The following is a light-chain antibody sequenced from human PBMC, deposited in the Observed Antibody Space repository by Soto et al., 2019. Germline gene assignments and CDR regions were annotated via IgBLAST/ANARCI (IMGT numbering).Light chain of an antibody. V-gene: IGKV1-12*01. Sequence: DIQMTQSPSSVSASVGDRVVITCRASQDISNYLAWYQQKPGDAPELLIYAASRLKRGVPSRFSGSGSGTDFTLIIDSLQPEDFATYYFRQADIFPLTFGGGTKVEI. J-gene: IGKJ4*01. CDR2: AAS. CDR1: QDISNY. CDR3: RQADIFPLT.